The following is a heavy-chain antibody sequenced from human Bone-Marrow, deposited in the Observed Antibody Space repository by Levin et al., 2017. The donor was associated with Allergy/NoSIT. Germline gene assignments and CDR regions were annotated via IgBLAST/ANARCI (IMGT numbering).Heavy chain of an antibody. CDR1: GDSITSHF. D-gene: IGHD3/OR15-3a*01. CDR3: ARYLLRLDRVVFGP. Sequence: SETLSLTRTVSGDSITSHFWSWIRQPPGKGLEWIGYVFYTGSTNYNPSLLGRVTMSADTSRNQFSLQLTSVTAADTAVYYCARYLLRLDRVVFGPWGPGTLVTVSS. V-gene: IGHV4-59*11. CDR2: VFYTGST. J-gene: IGHJ5*02.